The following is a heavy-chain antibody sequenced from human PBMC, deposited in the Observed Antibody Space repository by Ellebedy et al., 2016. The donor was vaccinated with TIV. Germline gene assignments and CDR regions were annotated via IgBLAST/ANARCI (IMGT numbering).Heavy chain of an antibody. CDR1: GYTLTALS. J-gene: IGHJ4*02. D-gene: IGHD6-19*01. V-gene: IGHV1-24*01. CDR2: FDPEDGET. Sequence: AASVKVSCKVSGYTLTALSMHWVRQAPGKGLEWMGGFDPEDGETIYAQKFQGRVTMTTDTSTSTAYMELRSLRSDDTAVYYCARDLGSSGGDYWGQGTLVTVSS. CDR3: ARDLGSSGGDY.